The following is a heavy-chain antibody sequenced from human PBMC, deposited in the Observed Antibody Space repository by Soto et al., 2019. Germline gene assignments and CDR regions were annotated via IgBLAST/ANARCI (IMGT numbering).Heavy chain of an antibody. CDR2: IWYDGSNK. CDR3: ARVTADSSSLGY. D-gene: IGHD4-4*01. J-gene: IGHJ4*02. Sequence: QVQLVESGGGVVQPGRSLRLSCSASGFTFSSSGMHWVRQAPGKGLEWVAVIWYDGSNKYYADSVKARFTISRDNSKNTLYLQMNSLRAEDTAVYYCARVTADSSSLGYWGQGTLVTVSS. V-gene: IGHV3-33*01. CDR1: GFTFSSSG.